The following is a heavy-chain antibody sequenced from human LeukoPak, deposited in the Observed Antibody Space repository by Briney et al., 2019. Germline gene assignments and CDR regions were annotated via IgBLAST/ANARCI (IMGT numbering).Heavy chain of an antibody. CDR1: GFTFDDYA. CDR2: ISGDGGST. D-gene: IGHD6-13*01. V-gene: IGHV3-43*02. CDR3: AKDNAAAAVKGEFDC. Sequence: GGSLRLSCAASGFTFDDYAMHWVRQAPGKGLEWVSLISGDGGSTYYADSVKGRFTISRDNSKNSLYPQMNSLRTEDTALYYCAKDNAAAAVKGEFDCWGQGTLVTVSS. J-gene: IGHJ4*02.